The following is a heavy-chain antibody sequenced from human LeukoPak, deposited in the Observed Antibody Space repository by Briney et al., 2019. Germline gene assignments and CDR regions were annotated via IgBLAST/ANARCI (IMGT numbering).Heavy chain of an antibody. CDR1: GFTFSSYG. Sequence: GGSLRLSCAASGFTFSSYGMHWVRQAPGKGLEWVAFIRYDGSNKYYADSVKGRFTISRDNSKNTLYLQMNSLRAEDTAVYSCARGLRAVPGSYYSYFMDVWGKGTTVTISS. CDR3: ARGLRAVPGSYYSYFMDV. D-gene: IGHD6-19*01. V-gene: IGHV3-30*02. J-gene: IGHJ6*03. CDR2: IRYDGSNK.